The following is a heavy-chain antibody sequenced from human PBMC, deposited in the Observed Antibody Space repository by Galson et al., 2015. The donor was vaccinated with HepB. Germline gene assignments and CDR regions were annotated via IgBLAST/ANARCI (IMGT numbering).Heavy chain of an antibody. CDR2: ISYDGSNK. CDR3: ATLDAFDI. CDR1: GFTFSSYA. V-gene: IGHV3-30*04. J-gene: IGHJ3*02. Sequence: LRLSCAASGFTFSSYAMHWVRQAPGKGLEWVAVISYDGSNKYYADSVKGRFTISRDNSKNTLYLQMNSLRAEDAAVYYCATLDAFDIWGQGTMVTVSS.